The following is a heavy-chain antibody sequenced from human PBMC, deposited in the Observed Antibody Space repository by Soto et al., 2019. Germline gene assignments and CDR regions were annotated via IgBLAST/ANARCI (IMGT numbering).Heavy chain of an antibody. CDR3: ARLGDEMDF. CDR1: GGSISSLY. D-gene: IGHD3-10*01. CDR2: IYHSGST. Sequence: PSETLSLTCTVSGGSISSLYWSWIRQPPGKGLEWVGNIYHSGSTNYNPSLKSRVIMSIDTSKKKFSLNLTSVTASDTAVYFCARLGDEMDFWGQGTLVTVSS. J-gene: IGHJ4*02. V-gene: IGHV4-59*01.